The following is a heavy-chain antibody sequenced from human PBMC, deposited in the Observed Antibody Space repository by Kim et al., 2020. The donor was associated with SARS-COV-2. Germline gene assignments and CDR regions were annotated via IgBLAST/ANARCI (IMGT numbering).Heavy chain of an antibody. CDR2: VYGDGSSA. Sequence: GGSLRLSCEASGFTFTGYWIHWVRQAPGKGLEWVSRVYGDGSSAEYAYSVKGRFTISRDNAKLTVILQMKSLRVDDTDVSFCIRTTYYYVMVVWGQGTTV. J-gene: IGHJ6*02. D-gene: IGHD4-17*01. V-gene: IGHV3-74*03. CDR3: IRTTYYYVMVV. CDR1: GFTFTGYW.